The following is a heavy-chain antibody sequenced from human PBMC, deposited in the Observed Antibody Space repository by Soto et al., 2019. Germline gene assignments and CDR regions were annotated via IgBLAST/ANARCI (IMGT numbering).Heavy chain of an antibody. CDR1: GFSFRNNG. Sequence: VQLVESGGGLVKPGGSLRLSCAASGFSFRNNGMHWVRQAPGKGLEWVAIISYDGSNKYYADSVKGRFTISRDNSKNTLYLQINSLRVEDTAVYYCAKDRVESGLGGIDYWGQGTLVTVSS. CDR2: ISYDGSNK. D-gene: IGHD3-16*01. CDR3: AKDRVESGLGGIDY. V-gene: IGHV3-30*18. J-gene: IGHJ4*02.